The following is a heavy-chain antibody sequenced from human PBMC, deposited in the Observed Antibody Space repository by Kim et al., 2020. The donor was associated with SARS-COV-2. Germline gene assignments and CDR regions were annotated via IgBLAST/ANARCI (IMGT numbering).Heavy chain of an antibody. V-gene: IGHV3-23*01. D-gene: IGHD3-22*01. Sequence: GGSLRLSCAASGFTFSSYAMSWVRQAPGKGLEWVSDISGSGGSTYYADSVKGRFTISRDNSKNTLYLQMNSLRAEDTAVYYCAKDQGDSSGYYYVRHLIFDYWGQGTLVTVAS. J-gene: IGHJ4*02. CDR3: AKDQGDSSGYYYVRHLIFDY. CDR1: GFTFSSYA. CDR2: ISGSGGST.